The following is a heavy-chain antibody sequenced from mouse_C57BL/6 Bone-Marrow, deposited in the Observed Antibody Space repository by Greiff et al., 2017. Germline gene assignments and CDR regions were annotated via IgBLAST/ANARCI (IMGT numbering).Heavy chain of an antibody. J-gene: IGHJ3*01. V-gene: IGHV1-82*01. CDR3: AIVRLGKAWFAY. D-gene: IGHD4-1*01. CDR1: GYAFSSSW. CDR2: IYPGDGDT. Sequence: QVQLQQSGPELVKPGASVKISCKASGYAFSSSWMHWVKQRPGKGLEWIGRIYPGDGDTNYNGKFKGKATLTADTSSSTAYMQRSSLTSEDSAVYCCAIVRLGKAWFAYWCQGTLVTVAA.